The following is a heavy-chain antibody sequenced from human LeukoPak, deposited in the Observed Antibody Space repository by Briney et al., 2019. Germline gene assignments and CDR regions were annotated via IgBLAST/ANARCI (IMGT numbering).Heavy chain of an antibody. V-gene: IGHV1-69*05. Sequence: SGKVSCKASGGTFISHTVTWVRQAPGQGRRWMGGIFPTFRTPNYAQAFHGSLSIATDESTNTAYMELTALTSEDTAVYFCGAAYCKPGRCLYYFDYWGQGTLVPVSS. D-gene: IGHD2-21*01. CDR1: GGTFISHT. J-gene: IGHJ4*02. CDR2: IFPTFRTP. CDR3: GAAYCKPGRCLYYFDY.